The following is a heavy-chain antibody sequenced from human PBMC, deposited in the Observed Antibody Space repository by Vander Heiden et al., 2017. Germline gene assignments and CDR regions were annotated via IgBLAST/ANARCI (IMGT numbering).Heavy chain of an antibody. CDR1: GFTFTNSA. D-gene: IGHD2-2*01. CDR2: IGVGSGDR. J-gene: IGHJ6*02. Sequence: QMQLVQSGPEVKKPGTSVKVSCKTSGFTFTNSAVQWVRQARGKSLEVIGVIGVGSGDRKYAQKFQERVTITRDMSTSTTYMKLSSLRSDDTAVYYCAAAEIVVVPCASGYYFGMDVWGQGTTVAVSS. CDR3: AAAEIVVVPCASGYYFGMDV. V-gene: IGHV1-58*01.